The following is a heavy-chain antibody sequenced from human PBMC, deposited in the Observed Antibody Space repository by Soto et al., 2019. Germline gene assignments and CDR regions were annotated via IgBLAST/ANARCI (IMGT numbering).Heavy chain of an antibody. CDR1: GGSFSSYA. D-gene: IGHD6-13*01. J-gene: IGHJ4*02. CDR2: IIPIFGTA. CDR3: ARDQAPYSSSSGYYFDY. V-gene: IGHV1-69*06. Sequence: ASVEVSCKASGGSFSSYAISWVRQAPGQGLEWMGGIIPIFGTANYAQKFQGRVTITADKSTSTAYMELSSLRSEDTAVYYCARDQAPYSSSSGYYFDYWGQGTLVTVSS.